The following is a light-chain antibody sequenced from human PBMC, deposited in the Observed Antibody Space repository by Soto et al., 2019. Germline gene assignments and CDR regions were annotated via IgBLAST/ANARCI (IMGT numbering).Light chain of an antibody. V-gene: IGKV1-12*01. Sequence: DIQMTQSPSSVSASVGDRVTITCRASQGIGTWLAWYQQKPGTAPKLLIYAASSLQGGVPSRFSGSGSGTDFTLTISSLQPEDFATYYCQQANSFPYTFGQGTKVEIK. CDR3: QQANSFPYT. CDR1: QGIGTW. CDR2: AAS. J-gene: IGKJ2*01.